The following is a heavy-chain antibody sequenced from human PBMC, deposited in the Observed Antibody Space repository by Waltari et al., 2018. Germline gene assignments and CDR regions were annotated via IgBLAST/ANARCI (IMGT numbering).Heavy chain of an antibody. CDR3: AREATEVGATPFDY. CDR2: IIPILGIA. Sequence: QVQLVQSGAEVKKPESSVKVSCKDSGGTFISYAISCVRQAPGQGLEWMGGIIPILGIANYAQKFQGRVTITADESTSTAYMELSSLRSEDTAVYYCAREATEVGATPFDYWGQGTLVTVSS. J-gene: IGHJ4*02. D-gene: IGHD1-26*01. CDR1: GGTFISYA. V-gene: IGHV1-69*04.